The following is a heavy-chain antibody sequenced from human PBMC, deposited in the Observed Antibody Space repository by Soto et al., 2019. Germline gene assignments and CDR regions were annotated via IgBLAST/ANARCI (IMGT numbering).Heavy chain of an antibody. CDR1: GGTFSSYA. Sequence: GAPVKVSCKASGGTFSSYAISWVRQAPGKGLEWMGGIIPIFGTANYAQKFQGRVTITADESTSTAYMELSSLRSEDTAVYYCARTEIMPLRSISNWFDPWGQGTLVTVSS. D-gene: IGHD2-21*01. CDR3: ARTEIMPLRSISNWFDP. V-gene: IGHV1-69*13. J-gene: IGHJ5*02. CDR2: IIPIFGTA.